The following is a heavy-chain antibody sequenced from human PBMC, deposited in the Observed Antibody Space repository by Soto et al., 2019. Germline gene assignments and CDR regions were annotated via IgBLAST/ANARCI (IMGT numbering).Heavy chain of an antibody. CDR1: GFTVSSNY. D-gene: IGHD4-4*01. CDR2: IYSCGST. Sequence: EVQLVESGGGLVQPGGSLRLSCAASGFTVSSNYMSWVRQAPGKGLEWVSVIYSCGSTYYADYVKGRFTISRHNAKNTLELQRNSLKAEDTSVYYCAIQDRSYDYYYMDVWGKGTTVTVSS. V-gene: IGHV3-53*04. J-gene: IGHJ6*03. CDR3: AIQDRSYDYYYMDV.